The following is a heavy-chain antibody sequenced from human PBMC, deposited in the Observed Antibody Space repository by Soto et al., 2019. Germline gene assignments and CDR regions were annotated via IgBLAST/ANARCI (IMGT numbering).Heavy chain of an antibody. CDR3: AKDLPPYYYDSSGYYPRVGYFDY. CDR2: ISYDGSNK. Sequence: QVQLVESGGGVVQPGRSLRLSCAASGFTFSSYGMHWVRQAPGKGLEWVAVISYDGSNKYYADSVKGRFTISRDNSKNTLYLQMNSLRAEDTAVYYCAKDLPPYYYDSSGYYPRVGYFDYWGQGTLVTVSS. CDR1: GFTFSSYG. V-gene: IGHV3-30*18. J-gene: IGHJ4*02. D-gene: IGHD3-22*01.